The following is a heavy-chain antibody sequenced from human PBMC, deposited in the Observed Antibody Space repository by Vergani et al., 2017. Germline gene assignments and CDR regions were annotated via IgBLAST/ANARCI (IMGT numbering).Heavy chain of an antibody. CDR1: TLNFDDYA. J-gene: IGHJ3*01. CDR2: ISWDNSGI. CDR3: VKGPEKSLRGSDKNLAFDV. D-gene: IGHD3-16*01. V-gene: IGHV3-9*01. Sequence: QLVESGGGLVQPGGSLRLSCAASTLNFDDYAMHWVRQFPGKGLEWVSGISWDNSGIVYADSVKGRFTISRDNVKNSLYLQMNSLRIDDTDLYYCVKGPEKSLRGSDKNLAFDVWGPGTMVTGSS.